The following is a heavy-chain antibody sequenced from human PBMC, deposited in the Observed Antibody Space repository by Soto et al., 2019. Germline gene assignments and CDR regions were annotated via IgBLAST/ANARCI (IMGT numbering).Heavy chain of an antibody. CDR3: ARDLVPYDFWSGYGY. J-gene: IGHJ4*02. CDR1: GFTFSSYG. Sequence: GGSLRLSCAASGFTFSSYGMHWVRQAPGKGLEWVAVIWYDGSNKYYADSVKGRFTISRDNSKNTLYLQMNSLRAEDTAVYYCARDLVPYDFWSGYGYWGQGTLVTVSS. CDR2: IWYDGSNK. D-gene: IGHD3-3*01. V-gene: IGHV3-33*01.